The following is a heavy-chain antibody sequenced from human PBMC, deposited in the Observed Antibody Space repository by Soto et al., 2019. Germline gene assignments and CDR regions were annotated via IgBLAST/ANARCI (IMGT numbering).Heavy chain of an antibody. D-gene: IGHD2-2*01. V-gene: IGHV3-23*01. Sequence: EVQLLESGGGLVQPGGSLRLSCAASGFTFNKYAMSCVRQAPGKGLEWVSAISGSGDSTYYADSVKGRFTISRDNSKSTLYLQMNSLRAEDTAVYYGAKEDVVPDVMAGWVVIIHDHWGQGTLVTVSS. CDR2: ISGSGDST. J-gene: IGHJ4*02. CDR1: GFTFNKYA. CDR3: AKEDVVPDVMAGWVVIIHDH.